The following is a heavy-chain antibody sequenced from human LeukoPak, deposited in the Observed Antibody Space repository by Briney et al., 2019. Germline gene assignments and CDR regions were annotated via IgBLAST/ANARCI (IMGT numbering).Heavy chain of an antibody. D-gene: IGHD2-21*02. CDR3: AREVCGGDCRYYFDY. J-gene: IGHJ4*02. V-gene: IGHV1-18*01. Sequence: ASVKVPCKASGYTFTSYGISWVRQAPGQGLEWMGWISAYNGNTNYAQKLQGRVTMTTDTSTSTAYMELRSLRSDDTAVYYCAREVCGGDCRYYFDYWGQGTLVTVSS. CDR2: ISAYNGNT. CDR1: GYTFTSYG.